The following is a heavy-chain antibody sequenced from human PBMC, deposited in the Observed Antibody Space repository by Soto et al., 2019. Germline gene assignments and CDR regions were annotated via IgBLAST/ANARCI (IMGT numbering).Heavy chain of an antibody. Sequence: PSETLSLTCTVSGGSISSGGYYWSWIRQHPGKGLEWIGYIYYSGSTYYNPSLKSRVTISVDTSKNQFSLKLSSVTAAGTAVDYCARVGPYGAFDIWGQGTRVTVSS. CDR1: GGSISSGGYY. CDR3: ARVGPYGAFDI. J-gene: IGHJ3*02. V-gene: IGHV4-31*03. CDR2: IYYSGST. D-gene: IGHD4-17*01.